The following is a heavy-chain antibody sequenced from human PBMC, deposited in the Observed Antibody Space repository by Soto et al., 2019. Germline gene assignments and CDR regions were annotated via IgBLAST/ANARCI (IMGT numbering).Heavy chain of an antibody. V-gene: IGHV3-30-3*01. CDR2: LSYDGSNK. CDR3: AREYSSSATHHKFYYYYYYGMDV. CDR1: GFTFSSYA. Sequence: GGSLRLSCAASGFTFSSYAMHWVRQAPGKGLEWVAVLSYDGSNKYYADSVKGRFTISRDNSKNTLYLQMNSLRAEDTAVYYCAREYSSSATHHKFYYYYYYGMDVWGQGTTVTVSS. D-gene: IGHD6-6*01. J-gene: IGHJ6*02.